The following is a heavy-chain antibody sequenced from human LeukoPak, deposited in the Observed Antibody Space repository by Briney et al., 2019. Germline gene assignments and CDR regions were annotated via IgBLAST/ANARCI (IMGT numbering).Heavy chain of an antibody. CDR2: INSDGSST. V-gene: IGHV3-74*01. CDR3: ARGSYGYEY. Sequence: GGSLRLSCAASGFTFSSYWMPWVRQGPGKGLVWVSRINSDGSSTTYADSVKGRFTISRDNAKNTLYLQMNSLRAEDTAVYYCARGSYGYEYWGQGTLVTVSS. J-gene: IGHJ4*02. D-gene: IGHD5-18*01. CDR1: GFTFSSYW.